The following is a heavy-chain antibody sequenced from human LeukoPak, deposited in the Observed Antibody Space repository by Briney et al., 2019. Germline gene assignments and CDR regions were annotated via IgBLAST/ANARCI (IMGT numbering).Heavy chain of an antibody. CDR1: GYSISSGYY. CDR2: IYYSGST. CDR3: ARGRRSSKWELREWFDP. D-gene: IGHD1-26*01. V-gene: IGHV4-38-2*02. Sequence: SETLSLTCTVSGYSISSGYYWGWIRQPPGKGLEWIGSIYYSGSTYYNPSLKSRVTISVDTSKNQFSLKLSSVTAADTAVYYCARGRRSSKWELREWFDPWGQGTLVTVSS. J-gene: IGHJ5*02.